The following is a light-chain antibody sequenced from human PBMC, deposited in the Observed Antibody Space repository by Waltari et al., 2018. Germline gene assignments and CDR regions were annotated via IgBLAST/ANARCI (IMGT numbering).Light chain of an antibody. Sequence: QPVLTQPPSSSASPGESARLTCTLPSDINVGSYNIYWYQQKQGSPPTYLLYYYSDSDKGQGAGGPSTFSRCKEASANRGILLISGLQSEEEADSYCMIWPSNAYVVFGGGPKLTVL. J-gene: IGLJ2*01. CDR1: SDINVGSYN. CDR3: MIWPSNAYVV. V-gene: IGLV5-37*01. CDR2: YYSDSDK.